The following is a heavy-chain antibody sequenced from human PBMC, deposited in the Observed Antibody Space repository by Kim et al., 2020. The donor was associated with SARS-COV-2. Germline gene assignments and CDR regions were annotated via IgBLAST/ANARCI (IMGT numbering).Heavy chain of an antibody. V-gene: IGHV3-30*02. Sequence: YADSVKGRFTISRDKSKNTVYLQMNGLRGEDTAVYYCAKDHDEGPDYFYDYWGQGALVTVSS. CDR3: AKDHDEGPDYFYDY. D-gene: IGHD3-3*01. J-gene: IGHJ4*02.